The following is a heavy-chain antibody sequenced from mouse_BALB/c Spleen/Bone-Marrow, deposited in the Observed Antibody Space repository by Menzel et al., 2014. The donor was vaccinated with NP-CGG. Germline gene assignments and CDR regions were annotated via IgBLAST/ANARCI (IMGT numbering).Heavy chain of an antibody. CDR2: ISDGGTYT. V-gene: IGHV5-4*02. D-gene: IGHD2-14*01. J-gene: IGHJ3*01. CDR3: VRDGDYRYAWFSY. Sequence: EVQLVESGGGLVKPGGSLKLSCAASGFTFRDYYMYWVRQTPEKRLEWVATISDGGTYTYYSDSVKGRFTISRDKAKNNLYLQMTNLMSEDTAMYRCVRDGDYRYAWFSYWGQGTLATVSA. CDR1: GFTFRDYY.